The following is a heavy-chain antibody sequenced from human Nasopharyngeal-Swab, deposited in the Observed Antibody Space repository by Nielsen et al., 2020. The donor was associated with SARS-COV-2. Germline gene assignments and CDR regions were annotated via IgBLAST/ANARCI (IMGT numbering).Heavy chain of an antibody. V-gene: IGHV3-23*01. CDR1: GFTFSTYD. CDR2: ISGSGEST. J-gene: IGHJ6*02. Sequence: GESLKISCAASGFTFSTYDMSWVRQAPGKGLEWVSGISGSGESTHYADSVKGRLTISRDNSKNTLYLQMNSLRAEDTAVYYCARDLYRQQWPLYNYYGMDVWGQGTTVTVSS. D-gene: IGHD6-19*01. CDR3: ARDLYRQQWPLYNYYGMDV.